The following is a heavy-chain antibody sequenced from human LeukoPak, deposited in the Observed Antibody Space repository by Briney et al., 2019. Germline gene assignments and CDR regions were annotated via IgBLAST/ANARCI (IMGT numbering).Heavy chain of an antibody. CDR2: ISGSGGST. Sequence: PGGSLRLSCAASGFTFSSYAMSWVRQAPGKGLEWVSAISGSGGSTYYADSVKGRFTISRDNSKNTLYLQMNSLRAEDTAVYYCAKTGANGSTNGVCPDYWGQGTLVTVSS. CDR3: AKTGANGSTNGVCPDY. J-gene: IGHJ4*02. CDR1: GFTFSSYA. V-gene: IGHV3-23*01. D-gene: IGHD2-8*01.